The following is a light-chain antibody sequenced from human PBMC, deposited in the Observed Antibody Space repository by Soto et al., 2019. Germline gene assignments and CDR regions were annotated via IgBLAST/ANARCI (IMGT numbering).Light chain of an antibody. Sequence: MSHSPAALSVSPGERATLSCRASQSVSGNLAWYQQKPGQAPRLLIYGASTRATGIPARFSGSGSGTEFTLTISSLQSEDFAVYYCPHSTNWPRTFAQRTKVDI. CDR3: PHSTNWPRT. J-gene: IGKJ1*01. CDR1: QSVSGN. V-gene: IGKV3-15*01. CDR2: GAS.